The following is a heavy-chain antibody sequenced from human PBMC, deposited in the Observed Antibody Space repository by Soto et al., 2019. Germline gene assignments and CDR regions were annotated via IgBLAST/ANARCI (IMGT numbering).Heavy chain of an antibody. Sequence: ASVKVSCKASGYIFTGYYMHWVRQAPGQGLEWMGWINPNSGDTNYTQNFQGWVTMTRDTSIGTAYMELSRLRSDDTAVYYCATSRISIAVAGETEYYFDYWGQGTPVTVSS. V-gene: IGHV1-2*04. D-gene: IGHD6-19*01. J-gene: IGHJ4*02. CDR3: ATSRISIAVAGETEYYFDY. CDR1: GYIFTGYY. CDR2: INPNSGDT.